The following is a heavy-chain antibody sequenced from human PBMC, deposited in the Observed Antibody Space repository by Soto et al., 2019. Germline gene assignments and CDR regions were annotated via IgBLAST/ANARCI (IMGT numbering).Heavy chain of an antibody. CDR2: FDPEDGET. CDR1: GYTLTELS. CDR3: AKAAGIAVADPDYYYYGMDV. V-gene: IGHV1-24*01. Sequence: GASVKVSCKVSGYTLTELSMHWVRQAPGKGLEWMGGFDPEDGETIYAQKFQGRVTMTEDTSTDTAYMELSSLRSEDTAVYYCAKAAGIAVADPDYYYYGMDVWGKGTTVTVSS. J-gene: IGHJ6*04. D-gene: IGHD6-19*01.